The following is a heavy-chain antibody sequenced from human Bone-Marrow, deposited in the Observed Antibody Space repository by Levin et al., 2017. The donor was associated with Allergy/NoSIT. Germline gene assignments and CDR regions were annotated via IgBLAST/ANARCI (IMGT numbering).Heavy chain of an antibody. CDR2: IQHDGSEQ. CDR3: ARGRSSWYSFEY. D-gene: IGHD6-13*01. J-gene: IGHJ4*02. CDR1: GFTFSRYW. Sequence: GESLKISCAGSGFTFSRYWMSWVRQAPGKGLEWVANIQHDGSEQYYVDSVKGRFTISRDNAKNSLFLQMNSLRAEDTAVYYCARGRSSWYSFEYWGQGTLVTVSS. V-gene: IGHV3-7*01.